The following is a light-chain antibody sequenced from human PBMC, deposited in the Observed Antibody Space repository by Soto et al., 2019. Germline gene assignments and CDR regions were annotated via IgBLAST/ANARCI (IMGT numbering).Light chain of an antibody. CDR2: GTS. Sequence: EVALTQSPGTLSLSPGERATLSCRASQSVSNNYFAWYQQKPGQAPRLVIFGTSDRPTGIPHRCSGSVSGTDFPLTISGLEPEDFAVYYCQQYGSSPPHPFGQGTTLEIK. V-gene: IGKV3-20*01. J-gene: IGKJ2*01. CDR3: QQYGSSPPHP. CDR1: QSVSNNY.